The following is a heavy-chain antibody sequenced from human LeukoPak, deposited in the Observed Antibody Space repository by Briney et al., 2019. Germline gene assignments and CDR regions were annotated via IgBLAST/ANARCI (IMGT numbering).Heavy chain of an antibody. CDR1: GGSISSGGHY. CDR2: IYYSGST. Sequence: PSETLSLTCTVSGGSISSGGHYWSWIRQHPGKGLEWIAYIYYSGSTYYNPSLKSRVTISVDTSKNQFSLKLSSVTAADTAVYYCARADYSSSWFLDYWGQGTLVTVSS. CDR3: ARADYSSSWFLDY. V-gene: IGHV4-31*03. D-gene: IGHD6-13*01. J-gene: IGHJ4*02.